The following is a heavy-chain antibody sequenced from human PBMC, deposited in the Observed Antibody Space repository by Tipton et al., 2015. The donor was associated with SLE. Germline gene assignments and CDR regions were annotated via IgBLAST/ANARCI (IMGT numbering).Heavy chain of an antibody. J-gene: IGHJ4*02. CDR3: VKVRPGLHY. CDR1: GFSFSTYA. V-gene: IGHV3-23*01. D-gene: IGHD5/OR15-5a*01. CDR2: ITGNT. Sequence: GSLRLSCAASGFSFSTYAMTWIRQAPGKGLEWVSTITGNTYYADSVKGRFTISRDNSKNMLYLQMNCLRAEDTAVYFCVKVRPGLHYWGQGTQVTVSS.